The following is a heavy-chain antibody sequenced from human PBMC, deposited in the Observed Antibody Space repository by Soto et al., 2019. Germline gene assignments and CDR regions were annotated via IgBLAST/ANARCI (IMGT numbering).Heavy chain of an antibody. Sequence: ASVKVSCKASGYTFTSYGISWVRQAPGQGLEWMGWISAYNGNTNYAQKLQGRVTMTTDTSTSTAYMELRSLRSDDTAVYYFARAVVGATIIYYYYGMEVWGQGTTVTVSS. CDR3: ARAVVGATIIYYYYGMEV. J-gene: IGHJ6*02. D-gene: IGHD1-26*01. V-gene: IGHV1-18*01. CDR1: GYTFTSYG. CDR2: ISAYNGNT.